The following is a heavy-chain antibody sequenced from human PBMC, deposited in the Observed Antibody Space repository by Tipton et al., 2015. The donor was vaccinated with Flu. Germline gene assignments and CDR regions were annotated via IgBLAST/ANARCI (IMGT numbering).Heavy chain of an antibody. V-gene: IGHV3-23*01. J-gene: IGHJ3*01. Sequence: SLRLSCAASGFTFTNNAMGWVRQAPGEGLEWVSAIGSDFNTHYADSVKGRFTISRDNSKNTLYLQMNSLRAEDTAVYYCAKDILRWAFDFWGQGTMVTVPS. CDR1: GFTFTNNA. CDR2: IGSDFNT. D-gene: IGHD3-3*01. CDR3: AKDILRWAFDF.